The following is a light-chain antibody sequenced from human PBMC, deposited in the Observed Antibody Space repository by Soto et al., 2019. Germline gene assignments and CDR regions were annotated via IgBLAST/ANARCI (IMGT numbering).Light chain of an antibody. CDR1: EDITTY. Sequence: DIQMTQSTPSLSASVGDTITITCRASEDITTYVAWLQQKPGKAPRSLIHTASSLQRGVSSKFSGSGSGTHFTLTISSLQPEDFATYYCQQYKHYPLTFGGGTKVEIK. CDR2: TAS. V-gene: IGKV1-16*02. J-gene: IGKJ4*01. CDR3: QQYKHYPLT.